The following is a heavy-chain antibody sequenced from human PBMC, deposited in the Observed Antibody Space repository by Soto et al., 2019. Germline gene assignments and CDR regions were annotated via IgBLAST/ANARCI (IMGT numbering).Heavy chain of an antibody. CDR1: EGTFSSYA. V-gene: IGHV1-69*13. CDR3: ASRYSYGFFDY. CDR2: IIPIFGTA. Sequence: SVKVSCKASEGTFSSYAISWVRQAPGQGLEWMGGIIPIFGTANYAQKFQGRVTITADESTSTAYMELSSLRSEDTAVYYCASRYSYGFFDYWGQGTLVTAPQ. D-gene: IGHD5-18*01. J-gene: IGHJ4*02.